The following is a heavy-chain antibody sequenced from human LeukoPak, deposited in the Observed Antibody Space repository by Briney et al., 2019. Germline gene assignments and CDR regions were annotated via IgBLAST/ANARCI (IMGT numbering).Heavy chain of an antibody. D-gene: IGHD2-15*01. V-gene: IGHV5-51*01. Sequence: GESPKISCKGSGYSFTDYWIGWVRQMPGKGLEWMGIIFPGDFELKYSPSFQGQVIISVDKSIDTAYLQWSSLQASDTAMYYCARHGLEGCRGGMCYRSFHYYGMDVWGQGTTVTVSS. CDR3: ARHGLEGCRGGMCYRSFHYYGMDV. J-gene: IGHJ6*02. CDR2: IFPGDFEL. CDR1: GYSFTDYW.